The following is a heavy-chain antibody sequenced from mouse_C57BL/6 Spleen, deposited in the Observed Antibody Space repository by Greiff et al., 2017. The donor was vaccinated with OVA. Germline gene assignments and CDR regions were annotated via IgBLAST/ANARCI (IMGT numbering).Heavy chain of an antibody. V-gene: IGHV14-4*01. CDR2: IDPENGDT. CDR1: GFNIKDDY. J-gene: IGHJ3*01. Sequence: VQLQQSGAELVRPGASVKLSCTASGFNIKDDYMHWVKQRPEQGLEWIGWIDPENGDTEYASKFQGKATITADTSSNTAYLQLSSLTSEDTAVYYCTTPGTRCAYWGQGTLVTVSA. D-gene: IGHD4-1*01. CDR3: TTPGTRCAY.